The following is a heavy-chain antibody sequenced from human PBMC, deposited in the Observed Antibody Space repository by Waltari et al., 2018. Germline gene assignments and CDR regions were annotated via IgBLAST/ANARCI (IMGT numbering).Heavy chain of an antibody. Sequence: QVQLQESGPGLVKPSETLSLTCTVSGGSISSYYWSWIGQPPGKGLEWIGYIYYSGSTNYNPSLKSRVTISVDTSKNQFSLKLSSVTAADTAVYYCARVTTAKAYYYFDYWGQGTLVTVSS. CDR2: IYYSGST. D-gene: IGHD4-4*01. CDR3: ARVTTAKAYYYFDY. J-gene: IGHJ4*02. V-gene: IGHV4-59*01. CDR1: GGSISSYY.